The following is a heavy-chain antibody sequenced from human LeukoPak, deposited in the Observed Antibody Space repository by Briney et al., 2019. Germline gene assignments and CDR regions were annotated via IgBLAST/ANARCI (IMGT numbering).Heavy chain of an antibody. CDR3: AKVRPIVVVVAANDY. J-gene: IGHJ4*02. V-gene: IGHV3-23*01. CDR1: GFTFSSYA. CDR2: ISGSGGST. D-gene: IGHD2-15*01. Sequence: GGSLRLXCAASGFTFSSYAMSWVRQAPGKGLEWVSAISGSGGSTYYADSVKGRFTISRDNSKNTLYLQMNSLRAEDTAVYYCAKVRPIVVVVAANDYWGQGTLVTVSS.